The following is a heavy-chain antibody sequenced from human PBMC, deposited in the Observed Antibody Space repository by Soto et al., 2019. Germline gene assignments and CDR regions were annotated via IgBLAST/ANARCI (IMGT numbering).Heavy chain of an antibody. D-gene: IGHD6-19*01. CDR1: GFTFSNYG. Sequence: EVQLLESGGGLVQPGGSLRLSCAASGFTFSNYGMNWVRQAPGKGLECISCITGSGEFTNYADSVKGRFTISRDNSKNTLYLQMSSLRVEDTAIYYCAKAVAGYWYFDLWGRGTLVTVPS. CDR3: AKAVAGYWYFDL. V-gene: IGHV3-23*01. CDR2: ITGSGEFT. J-gene: IGHJ2*01.